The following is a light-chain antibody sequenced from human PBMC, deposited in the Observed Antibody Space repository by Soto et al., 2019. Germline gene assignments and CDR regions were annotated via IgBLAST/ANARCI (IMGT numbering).Light chain of an antibody. CDR3: QQLNSYPSFT. V-gene: IGKV1-9*01. CDR1: QGISSY. CDR2: AAS. Sequence: DIQLTQSPSFLSASVGDRVTITCRASQGISSYLAWYQQKPGKAPKLLTYAASTLQSGVPSRFRGSGSGTEFPLTISSLQPEDFATYYCQQLNSYPSFTFGPGTKVDIK. J-gene: IGKJ3*01.